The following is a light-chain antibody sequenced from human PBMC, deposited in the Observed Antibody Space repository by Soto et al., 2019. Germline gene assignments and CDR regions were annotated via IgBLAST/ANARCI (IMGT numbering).Light chain of an antibody. CDR3: AAWDDSLNGPV. CDR2: SNN. CDR1: SSNIGSNT. Sequence: QLVLTQPPSASGTPGQRVTISCSGSSSNIGSNTVNWYQQLPGTAPTLLIYSNNQRPSGVPDRFSGSKSGTSASLAVNGLQSEDEADYYCAAWDDSLNGPVFGGGTKLTVL. V-gene: IGLV1-44*01. J-gene: IGLJ3*02.